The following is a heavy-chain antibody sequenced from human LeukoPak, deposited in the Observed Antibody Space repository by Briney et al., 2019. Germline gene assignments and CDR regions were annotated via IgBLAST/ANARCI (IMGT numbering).Heavy chain of an antibody. V-gene: IGHV4-34*01. CDR2: INHSGST. CDR3: ASSLDRHYYDSSGHVSDAFDI. CDR1: GGSFSGYY. D-gene: IGHD3-22*01. Sequence: SETLSLTCAVYGGSFSGYYWSWIRQPPGKGLEWIGEINHSGSTNYNPSLKSRVTISVDTSKNQFSLKLSSVTAADTAVYYCASSLDRHYYDSSGHVSDAFDIWGQGTMVTVSS. J-gene: IGHJ3*02.